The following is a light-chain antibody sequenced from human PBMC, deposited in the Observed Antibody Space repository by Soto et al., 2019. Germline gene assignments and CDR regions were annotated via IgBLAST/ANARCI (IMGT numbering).Light chain of an antibody. CDR3: AAWDDSLSGRV. V-gene: IGLV1-47*01. Sequence: QPVLTQPPSASGTPGQRVTISCSGSTSNIGSNYVYWYQQLPGTAPKLLIYMNNQRPSGVPDRFSGSKSGTSASLAISGLXXXXXADYYCAAWDDSLSGRVFGGGTKLTVL. J-gene: IGLJ2*01. CDR2: MNN. CDR1: TSNIGSNY.